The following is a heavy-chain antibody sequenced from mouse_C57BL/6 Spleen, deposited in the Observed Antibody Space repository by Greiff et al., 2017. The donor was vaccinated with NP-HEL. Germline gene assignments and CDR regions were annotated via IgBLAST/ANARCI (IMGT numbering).Heavy chain of an antibody. D-gene: IGHD2-4*01. V-gene: IGHV5-4*01. CDR1: GFTFSSYA. CDR3: AREPYYDYHYFDY. Sequence: EVQLVESGGGLVKPGGSLKLSCAASGFTFSSYAMSWVRQTPEKRLEWVATISDGGSYTYYPDNVKGRFTISRDNAKNNLYLQMSHLKSEDTAMYYCAREPYYDYHYFDYWGQGTTLTVSS. J-gene: IGHJ2*01. CDR2: ISDGGSYT.